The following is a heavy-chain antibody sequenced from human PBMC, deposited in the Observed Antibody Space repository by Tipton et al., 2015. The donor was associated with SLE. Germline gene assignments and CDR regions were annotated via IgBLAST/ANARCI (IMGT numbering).Heavy chain of an antibody. CDR1: GGSISSSSYY. J-gene: IGHJ4*02. D-gene: IGHD6-19*01. CDR2: IYYSGST. V-gene: IGHV4-61*05. Sequence: TLSLTCTVSGGSISSSSYYWGWIRQPPGKGLEWIGYIYYSGSTNYNPSLKSRVTISVDTSKNQFSLKLSSVTAADTAVYYCARGRGLDLHWGQGTLVTVSS. CDR3: ARGRGLDLH.